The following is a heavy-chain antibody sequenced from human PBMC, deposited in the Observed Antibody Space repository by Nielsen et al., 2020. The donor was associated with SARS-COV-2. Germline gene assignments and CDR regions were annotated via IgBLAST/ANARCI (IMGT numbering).Heavy chain of an antibody. J-gene: IGHJ5*02. D-gene: IGHD6-19*01. CDR3: ARVPPGIAVAGTPWFDP. CDR2: ISAYNGNT. CDR1: VYTFTSYG. Sequence: ASVKVSCKPSVYTFTSYGISWVRQAPGQGLEWMGWISAYNGNTNYAQKLQGRVTMTTDTSTSTAYMELRSLRSDDTAVYYCARVPPGIAVAGTPWFDPWGQGTLVTVSS. V-gene: IGHV1-18*04.